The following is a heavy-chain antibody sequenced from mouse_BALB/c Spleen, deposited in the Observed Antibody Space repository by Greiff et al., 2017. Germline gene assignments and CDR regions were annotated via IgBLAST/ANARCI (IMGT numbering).Heavy chain of an antibody. Sequence: EVKLVESGGGLVQPGGSRKLSCAASGFTFSSFGMHWVRQAPEKGLEWVAYISSGSSTIYYADTVKGRFTISRDNPKNTLFLQMTSLRSEDTAMYYCARGDGNYRGMDYWGQGTSVTVSS. CDR1: GFTFSSFG. CDR2: ISSGSSTI. D-gene: IGHD2-1*01. J-gene: IGHJ4*01. CDR3: ARGDGNYRGMDY. V-gene: IGHV5-17*02.